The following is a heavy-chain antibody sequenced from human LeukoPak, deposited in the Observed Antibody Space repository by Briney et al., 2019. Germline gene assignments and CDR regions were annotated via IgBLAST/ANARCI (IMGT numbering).Heavy chain of an antibody. CDR3: ARDEVRRYSFDY. CDR2: IWYDGSNK. J-gene: IGHJ4*02. D-gene: IGHD5-18*01. Sequence: GSLRLSCAASGFTFSSYGMHWVRQAPGKGLEWVAVIWYDGSNKYYADSVKGRFTISRDNSKNTLYLQMNSLRAEDTAVYYCARDEVRRYSFDYWGQGTLVTVSS. CDR1: GFTFSSYG. V-gene: IGHV3-33*01.